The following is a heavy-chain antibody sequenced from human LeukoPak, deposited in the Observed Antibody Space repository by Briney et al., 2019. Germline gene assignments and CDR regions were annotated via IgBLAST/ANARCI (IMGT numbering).Heavy chain of an antibody. D-gene: IGHD4-23*01. CDR2: IIPILGIA. Sequence: SVKVSCKTSEGTFSSYAISWVRQAPGQGLEWMGRIIPILGIANYAQKFQGRVTITADKSTSTAYMELSSLRSEDTAVYYCARDFGDYGGNSMRGWYFDLWGRGTLVTVSS. V-gene: IGHV1-69*04. J-gene: IGHJ2*01. CDR3: ARDFGDYGGNSMRGWYFDL. CDR1: EGTFSSYA.